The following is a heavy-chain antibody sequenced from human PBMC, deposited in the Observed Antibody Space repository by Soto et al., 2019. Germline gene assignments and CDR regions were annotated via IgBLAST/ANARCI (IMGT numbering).Heavy chain of an antibody. J-gene: IGHJ6*03. CDR3: ARGQAGYGSGSYYNSLGYYYYYMDV. D-gene: IGHD3-10*01. CDR1: GGSFSGYY. V-gene: IGHV4-34*01. CDR2: INHSGST. Sequence: QVQLQQWGAGLLKPSETLSLTCAVYGGSFSGYYWSWIRQPPGKGLEWIGEINHSGSTNYNPSLKSRVTISVDTSKNQCSLKLSSVTAADTAVYYCARGQAGYGSGSYYNSLGYYYYYMDVWGKGTTVTVSS.